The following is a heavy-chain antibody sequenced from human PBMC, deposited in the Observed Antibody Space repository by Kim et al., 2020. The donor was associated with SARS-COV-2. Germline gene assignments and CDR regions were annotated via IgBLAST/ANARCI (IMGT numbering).Heavy chain of an antibody. CDR1: GGSFSGYY. J-gene: IGHJ4*02. D-gene: IGHD3-3*01. V-gene: IGHV4-34*01. CDR2: INHSGST. CDR3: ARVFLDRWGYEHGFWSGYSKGSFVY. Sequence: SETLSLTCAVYGGSFSGYYWSWIRQPPGKGLEWIGEINHSGSTNYNPSLKSRVTISVDTSKNQFSLKLSSVTAADTAVYYCARVFLDRWGYEHGFWSGYSKGSFVYGGQRTLVTVSS.